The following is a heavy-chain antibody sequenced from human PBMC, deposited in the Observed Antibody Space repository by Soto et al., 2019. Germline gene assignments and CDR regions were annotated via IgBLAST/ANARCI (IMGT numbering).Heavy chain of an antibody. V-gene: IGHV3-7*01. CDR1: AFTFSTYW. J-gene: IGHJ4*02. Sequence: EVQLVQSGGDLVQPGGSLRLSCVASAFTFSTYWMTWVRKAPGMGLEWVAGIKEDGSEEVYVDSVKGRFSISRDNAKTSLYLQLNSLRAEDTAVYYCATAISSPFSNFDYWGQGSLVTVSS. CDR3: ATAISSPFSNFDY. CDR2: IKEDGSEE. D-gene: IGHD2-2*01.